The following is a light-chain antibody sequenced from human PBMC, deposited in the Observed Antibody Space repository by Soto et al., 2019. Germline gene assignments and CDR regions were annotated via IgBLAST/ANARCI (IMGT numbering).Light chain of an antibody. J-gene: IGLJ1*01. CDR3: SSYTSSSLYV. CDR2: DVS. V-gene: IGLV2-14*01. CDR1: SSDVGGYNY. Sequence: QSALIQPPSVSGSPGQPVIISCTGTSSDVGGYNYVSWYQQHPGKAPKLMIYDVSNRPSGVSNRFSGSKSGNTASLTISGLQAEDEADYYCSSYTSSSLYVFGTGTKVTVL.